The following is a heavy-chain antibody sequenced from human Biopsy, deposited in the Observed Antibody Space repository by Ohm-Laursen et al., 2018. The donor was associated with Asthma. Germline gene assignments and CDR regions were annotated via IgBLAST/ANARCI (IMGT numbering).Heavy chain of an antibody. D-gene: IGHD2-2*01. J-gene: IGHJ4*02. V-gene: IGHV1-69*13. CDR3: ARKAGSCISRTCYSLDF. CDR2: INSVFGTT. CDR1: GGTFNTYV. Sequence: ASVKVSCKSLGGTFNTYVIGWVRQAPGQGLEWKGGINSVFGTTTYPQKFQDRVTITADDSTSIVYMELSSLRSEDTAVYYCARKAGSCISRTCYSLDFWGQGTLVTVSS.